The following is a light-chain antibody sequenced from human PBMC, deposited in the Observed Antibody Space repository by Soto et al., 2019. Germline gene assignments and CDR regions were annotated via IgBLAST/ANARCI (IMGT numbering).Light chain of an antibody. V-gene: IGKV3-11*01. J-gene: IGKJ5*01. CDR1: QTFSSH. CDR3: QQRSNWPPVIT. Sequence: EIVLTQSPATLSLSPGERATLSCRASQTFSSHLAWYQQKPGQAPRLLIYDASKRATGIPASFSGSGSGTDFTLTITSLEPEDFAVYYCQQRSNWPPVITFGQGTRLEIK. CDR2: DAS.